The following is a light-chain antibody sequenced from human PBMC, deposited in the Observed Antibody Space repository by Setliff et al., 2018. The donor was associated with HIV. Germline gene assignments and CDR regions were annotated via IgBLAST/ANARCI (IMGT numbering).Light chain of an antibody. CDR3: AAWDDSLNGYV. J-gene: IGLJ1*01. CDR1: SSNIGSNT. Sequence: QSVLTQPPSASGTPGQRVTISCSGSSSNIGSNTVNWYQQLPGTAPKLLIYSNNQRPSGVPDRFSGFKSGTSASLAISGLQSEDEADYYCAAWDDSLNGYVFGTGTK. CDR2: SNN. V-gene: IGLV1-44*01.